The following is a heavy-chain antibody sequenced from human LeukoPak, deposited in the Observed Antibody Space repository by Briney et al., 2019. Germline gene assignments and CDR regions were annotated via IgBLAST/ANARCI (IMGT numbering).Heavy chain of an antibody. CDR2: VYYTGST. D-gene: IGHD6-19*01. CDR1: GGSISNYY. V-gene: IGHV4-59*12. J-gene: IGHJ4*02. Sequence: PSETLSLTCTVSGGSISNYYWSWIRQPPGKGLEWIGYVYYTGSTNYNPSLKSRVTMSVDTSKNQFSLQLSSVTAADTAVYYCARDRSSGWTTLGYWGQGTLVTVSS. CDR3: ARDRSSGWTTLGY.